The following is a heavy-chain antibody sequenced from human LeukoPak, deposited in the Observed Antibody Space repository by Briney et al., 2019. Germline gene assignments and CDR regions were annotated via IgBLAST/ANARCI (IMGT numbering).Heavy chain of an antibody. J-gene: IGHJ4*02. CDR2: ISTTSSDI. Sequence: GGSLRLSCAASGFAFSDYPMSWVRQAPGKGLEWVSYISTTSSDIYYADFVKGRFTISRDNAQNSLYLQMNSLRAEDTAAYYCARVGQFLRPFDYWGQGTLVTVSS. CDR1: GFAFSDYP. V-gene: IGHV3-11*01. D-gene: IGHD3-3*01. CDR3: ARVGQFLRPFDY.